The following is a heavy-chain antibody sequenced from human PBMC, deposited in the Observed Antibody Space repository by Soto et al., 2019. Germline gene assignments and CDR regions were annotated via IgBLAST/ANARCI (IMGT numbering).Heavy chain of an antibody. CDR1: GYSFMNFW. CDR2: IYPGDSDT. D-gene: IGHD2-8*01. V-gene: IGHV5-51*01. CDR3: ARHYGVSLDY. J-gene: IGHJ4*02. Sequence: GDSLKSSCMGSGYSFMNFWIGWVRQMPGRGLEWIGIIYPGDSDTKYTPSFQGQVTMSVDRSSSTAYMQWSSLKASETARYYCARHYGVSLDYWGQGTLATVSS.